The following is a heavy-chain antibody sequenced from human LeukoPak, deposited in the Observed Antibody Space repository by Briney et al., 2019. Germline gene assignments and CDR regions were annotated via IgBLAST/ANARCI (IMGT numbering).Heavy chain of an antibody. CDR3: ARDLGKQWELHNFDY. Sequence: ASVKVSCKASGYTFTSYGISWVRQAPGQGLEWMGWISAYNGNTNYARKLQGRVTMTTDTSTSTAYMELRSLRSDDTAVYYCARDLGKQWELHNFDYWGQGTLVTVSS. CDR2: ISAYNGNT. V-gene: IGHV1-18*01. D-gene: IGHD1-26*01. CDR1: GYTFTSYG. J-gene: IGHJ4*02.